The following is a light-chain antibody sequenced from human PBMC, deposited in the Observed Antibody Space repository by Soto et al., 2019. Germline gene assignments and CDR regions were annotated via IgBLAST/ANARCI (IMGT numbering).Light chain of an antibody. CDR1: SSNIGAGYD. CDR3: QSYDSIYV. V-gene: IGLV1-40*01. CDR2: GNS. Sequence: QSVLTQPPSVSGAPGQRVTISCTGRSSNIGAGYDVHWYQQLPGTAPKLLIYGNSNRPSGVPDRFSGSKSGTSASLAITGLQAEDEADYYCQSYDSIYVFGTGTKLTVL. J-gene: IGLJ1*01.